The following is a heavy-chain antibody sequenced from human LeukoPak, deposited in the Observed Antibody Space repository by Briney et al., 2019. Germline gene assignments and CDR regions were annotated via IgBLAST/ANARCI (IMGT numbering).Heavy chain of an antibody. CDR3: ARLGDGYNQGY. CDR1: GGSISSSSYY. J-gene: IGHJ4*02. Sequence: PSETLSLTCTVSGGSISSSSYYWGWIRQPPGEGLEWIGSIYYSGSTYYNPSLKSRVTISVDTSKNQFSLKLSSVTAADTAVYYCARLGDGYNQGYWGQGTLVTVSS. D-gene: IGHD5-24*01. V-gene: IGHV4-39*01. CDR2: IYYSGST.